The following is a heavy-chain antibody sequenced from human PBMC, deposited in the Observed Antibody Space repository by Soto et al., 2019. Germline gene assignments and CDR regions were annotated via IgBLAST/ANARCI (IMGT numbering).Heavy chain of an antibody. CDR1: GGSISSGDYY. Sequence: QVQLQESGPGLVKPSQTLSLTCTVSGGSISSGDYYWSWIRQPPGKGLELIGYIYYSGSTYYNPSPQSRVTISGDASKTQFPLKIISVTAAGTAVYYSARTSPIVTAGWGKGTRVTAS. V-gene: IGHV4-30-4*01. D-gene: IGHD2-15*01. J-gene: IGHJ6*03. CDR2: IYYSGST. CDR3: ARTSPIVTAG.